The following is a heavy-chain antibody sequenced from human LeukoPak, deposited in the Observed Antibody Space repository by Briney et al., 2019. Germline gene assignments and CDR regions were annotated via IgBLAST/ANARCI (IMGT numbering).Heavy chain of an antibody. J-gene: IGHJ4*02. V-gene: IGHV3-48*03. CDR2: ISSSGRNI. CDR1: GFTFSNYE. D-gene: IGHD5-18*01. Sequence: GGSLRLSCAASGFTFSNYEFNWVRQAPGKGLEWVSYISSSGRNIYYADSVNGRFTISRDNAKNSLYLQMNSLRAEDTAVYYCARDLVQLWSKDYWGQGTLVTVSS. CDR3: ARDLVQLWSKDY.